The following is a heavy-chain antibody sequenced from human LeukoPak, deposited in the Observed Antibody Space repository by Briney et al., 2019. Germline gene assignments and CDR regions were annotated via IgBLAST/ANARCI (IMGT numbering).Heavy chain of an antibody. CDR3: ASGYCSGGSCYDY. Sequence: SETLSLTCAVSGGSISSGGYSWSWIRQPPGTGLEWIGYIYHSGSTYYNPSLKSRVTISVDRSKNQFSLKLSSVTAADTAVYYCASGYCSGGSCYDYWGQGTLVTVSS. CDR2: IYHSGST. D-gene: IGHD2-15*01. V-gene: IGHV4-30-2*01. J-gene: IGHJ4*02. CDR1: GGSISSGGYS.